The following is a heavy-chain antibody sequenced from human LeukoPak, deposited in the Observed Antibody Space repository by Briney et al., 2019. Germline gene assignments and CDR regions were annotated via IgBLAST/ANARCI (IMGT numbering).Heavy chain of an antibody. Sequence: SETLSLTCAVSVYSISSGYYWGWIRQPPGKGLEWIGSIYHSGSTYYNPSLKSRVTISVDTSKNQFSLKLSSVTAADTAVYYCARHPGQWLGYFDYWGQGTLVTVSS. CDR2: IYHSGST. CDR1: VYSISSGYY. D-gene: IGHD3-22*01. CDR3: ARHPGQWLGYFDY. J-gene: IGHJ4*02. V-gene: IGHV4-38-2*01.